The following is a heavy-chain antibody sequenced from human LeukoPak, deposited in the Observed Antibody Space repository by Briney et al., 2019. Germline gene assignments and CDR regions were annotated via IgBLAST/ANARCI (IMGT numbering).Heavy chain of an antibody. V-gene: IGHV4-38-2*02. D-gene: IGHD3-22*01. CDR2: IYHSGST. CDR1: GYSISSGYY. J-gene: IGHJ4*02. CDR3: ARDSRYYYDSSGSH. Sequence: KASETLSLTCTVSGYSISSGYYWGWIRQPPGKGLEWIGSIYHSGSTNYNPSLKSRVTMSVDTPKNQFSLKLSSVTAADTAVYYCARDSRYYYDSSGSHWGQGTLVTVSS.